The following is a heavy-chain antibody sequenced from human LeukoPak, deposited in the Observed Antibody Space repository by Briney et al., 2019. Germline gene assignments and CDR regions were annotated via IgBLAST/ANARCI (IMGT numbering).Heavy chain of an antibody. CDR1: GFTFSSYS. CDR3: AKARRGDYVVGDAFDI. J-gene: IGHJ3*02. CDR2: ISSSSSYI. V-gene: IGHV3-21*01. Sequence: PGGSLRLSCAASGFTFSSYSMNWVRQAPGKGLEWLSSISSSSSYIYYADSVKGRFTISRDNAKNSLFLQMNSLRAEDTAVYYCAKARRGDYVVGDAFDIWGQGTMVTVSS. D-gene: IGHD4-17*01.